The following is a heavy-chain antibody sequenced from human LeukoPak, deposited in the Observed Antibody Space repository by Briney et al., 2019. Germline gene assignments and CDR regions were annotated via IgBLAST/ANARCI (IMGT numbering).Heavy chain of an antibody. J-gene: IGHJ6*03. Sequence: ASVKVSCKASGYSFTNFDINWVRQATGQGLEWMGWMNPNSGNKGYAQKFQGRVSMTMNTSITTAYMELSSLRSEDTAVYYCARGPQWRGDYYYMDVWGRGTTVTVSS. CDR1: GYSFTNFD. D-gene: IGHD6-19*01. V-gene: IGHV1-8*01. CDR2: MNPNSGNK. CDR3: ARGPQWRGDYYYMDV.